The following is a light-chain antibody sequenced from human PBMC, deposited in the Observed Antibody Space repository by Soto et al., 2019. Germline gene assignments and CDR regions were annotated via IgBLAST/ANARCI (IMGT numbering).Light chain of an antibody. Sequence: QSALTQPASVSGSPGQSITISCTGTSSDVGGYNYVSWYQQHPGKAPKLMIYDVSNRPSGVSNRFSGSKSGNTTSLTISLLQDEDEADYYCSSYTSGSGGVFGGGTKLTVL. CDR2: DVS. V-gene: IGLV2-14*01. CDR1: SSDVGGYNY. J-gene: IGLJ2*01. CDR3: SSYTSGSGGV.